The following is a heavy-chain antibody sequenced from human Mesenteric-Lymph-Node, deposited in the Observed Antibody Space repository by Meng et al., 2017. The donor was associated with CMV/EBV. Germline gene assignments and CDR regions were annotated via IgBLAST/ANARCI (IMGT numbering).Heavy chain of an antibody. CDR2: IIAIFGTA. CDR3: TGVGSPNHPSP. V-gene: IGHV1-69*05. CDR1: GGTFSSYD. Sequence: SCKASGGTFSSYDSSWGRQAPGQGREWMGGIIAIFGTANYAQKFQGRVTITTDESTSTAYMELSSLRSEDTAVYYCTGVGSPNHPSPWGQGTLVTVSS. D-gene: IGHD1-14*01. J-gene: IGHJ4*02.